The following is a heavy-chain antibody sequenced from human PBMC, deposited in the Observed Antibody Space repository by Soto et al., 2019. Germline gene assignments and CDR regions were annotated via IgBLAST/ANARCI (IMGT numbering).Heavy chain of an antibody. D-gene: IGHD3-10*01. V-gene: IGHV3-23*01. Sequence: GGSLRLSCAASGFTFSAFAMSWVRQAPGKGLDWVSFIGASAGSTYYSNSVKGRFTISRDNSKNTLYLQMNSLRAEDTAVYYCARDRASTYYYGSGTYYKEDVWGQGTTVTVSS. CDR2: IGASAGST. J-gene: IGHJ6*02. CDR3: ARDRASTYYYGSGTYYKEDV. CDR1: GFTFSAFA.